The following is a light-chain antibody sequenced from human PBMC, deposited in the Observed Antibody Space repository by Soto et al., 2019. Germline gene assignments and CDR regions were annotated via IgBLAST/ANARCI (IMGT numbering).Light chain of an antibody. J-gene: IGKJ1*01. Sequence: EIVLTQSPGTLSLSPGERATLFCRASQSFTTSYLAWYQQRPGQAPRLLFYDASIRATGIPDRFSGSGSGTDFSLTISRLEPEDFAVYYCHQYGSSPWTFGQGTKVDIK. CDR3: HQYGSSPWT. CDR1: QSFTTSY. CDR2: DAS. V-gene: IGKV3-20*01.